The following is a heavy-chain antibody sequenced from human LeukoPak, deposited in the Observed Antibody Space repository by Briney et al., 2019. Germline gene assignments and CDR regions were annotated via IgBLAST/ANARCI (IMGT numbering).Heavy chain of an antibody. CDR2: ISGSGGST. CDR3: AKPFMVRGVIDY. V-gene: IGHV3-23*01. J-gene: IGHJ4*02. Sequence: PGGSLRLSCAPSGFTFSSYAMSWVRHAPREGLEWVSAISGSGGSTYYADSVKGRFPISRDNSKNTLYVQMNSLRAEDTAVYYCAKPFMVRGVIDYWGQGTLVTVSS. D-gene: IGHD3-10*01. CDR1: GFTFSSYA.